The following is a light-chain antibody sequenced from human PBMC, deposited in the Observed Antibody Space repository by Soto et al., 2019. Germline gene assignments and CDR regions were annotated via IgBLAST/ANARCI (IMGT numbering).Light chain of an antibody. CDR3: QQYNNWPRT. CDR1: QSVSNN. CDR2: GAS. J-gene: IGKJ1*01. V-gene: IGKV3-15*01. Sequence: EIVMTQSPATLSVSPGERATLSCRASQSVSNNLAWYQQKPGQAPRLLIYGASTRATGIAARFSGSGSGTEFTLTISSLQSEDFAVYWCQQYNNWPRTFGQGTKVEI.